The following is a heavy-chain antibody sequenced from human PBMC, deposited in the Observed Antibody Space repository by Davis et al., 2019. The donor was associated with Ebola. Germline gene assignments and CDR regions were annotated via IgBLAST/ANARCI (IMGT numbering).Heavy chain of an antibody. CDR3: ARHGYGVDAFHN. Sequence: SETLSLTCTVSGGSISPYYWSWIRQPPGKGLEWIGYIHYNADTYTHYNPSLESRVSMSVNTSKNQFSLTLRSVTAADSAVYYCARHGYGVDAFHNWGQGTMVTVSS. D-gene: IGHD4-17*01. J-gene: IGHJ3*02. CDR2: IHYNADTYT. CDR1: GGSISPYY. V-gene: IGHV4-59*08.